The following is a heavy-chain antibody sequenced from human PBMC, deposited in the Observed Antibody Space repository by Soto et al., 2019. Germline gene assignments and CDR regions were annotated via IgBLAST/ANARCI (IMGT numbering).Heavy chain of an antibody. J-gene: IGHJ4*02. D-gene: IGHD3-22*01. CDR3: ARGKAYYDSSGYYSDY. V-gene: IGHV1-18*04. CDR1: GYTFTSYG. CDR2: ISAYNGNT. Sequence: ASVKVSCKASGYTFTSYGISWVRQAPGQGLEWMGWISAYNGNTNYAQKLQGRVTMTTDTSTSTAYMELRSLRSDDTAVYYCARGKAYYDSSGYYSDYWGQGTRVTSPQ.